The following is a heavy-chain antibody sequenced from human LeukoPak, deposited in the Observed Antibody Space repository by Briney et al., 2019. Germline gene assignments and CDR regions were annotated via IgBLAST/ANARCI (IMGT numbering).Heavy chain of an antibody. CDR3: AKGDYRGSYYYYMDV. J-gene: IGHJ6*03. D-gene: IGHD4-11*01. Sequence: GGSLRLSCAASGFTFSSYGMHWVRQAPGKGLEWVAVIWYDGSNKYYADSVKGRFTISRDNSKNTPYLQMNSLRAEDTAVYYCAKGDYRGSYYYYMDVWGKGTTVTVSS. CDR1: GFTFSSYG. V-gene: IGHV3-33*06. CDR2: IWYDGSNK.